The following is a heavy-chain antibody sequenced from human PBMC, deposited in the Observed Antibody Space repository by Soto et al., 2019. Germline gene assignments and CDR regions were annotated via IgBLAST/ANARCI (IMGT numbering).Heavy chain of an antibody. CDR2: IIPMFGTT. CDR3: AIGIGLRYFDWPFEY. J-gene: IGHJ4*02. CDR1: GGTFTNYT. Sequence: QVQLVQSGAEVKKPGSSVKVSCKASGGTFTNYTISWVRQAPGQGLEWMGGIIPMFGTTNHAQKFQGRVTINANKSTTTAHMEQSSLRSEDTAVYYFAIGIGLRYFDWPFEYWGQGTLVTVSS. D-gene: IGHD3-9*01. V-gene: IGHV1-69*06.